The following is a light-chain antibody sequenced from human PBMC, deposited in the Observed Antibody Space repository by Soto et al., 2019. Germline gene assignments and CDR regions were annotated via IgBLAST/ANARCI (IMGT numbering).Light chain of an antibody. CDR2: STN. J-gene: IGLJ1*01. Sequence: QSVLTQPPSASGTPGQSVTISCSGSTSNIGSKTVSWYQQVPGAAPKLLIYSTNQWPSGVPDRFSGSKSGTSASLTFSGLQSEDEADYYCATWDDSLNGLYVFGPGTKLTVL. V-gene: IGLV1-44*01. CDR1: TSNIGSKT. CDR3: ATWDDSLNGLYV.